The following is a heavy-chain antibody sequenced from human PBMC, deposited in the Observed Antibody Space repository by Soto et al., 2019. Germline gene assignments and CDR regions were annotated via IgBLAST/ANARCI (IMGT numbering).Heavy chain of an antibody. CDR3: ARLDGSGSYYKAFFDY. CDR2: IYYSGST. CDR1: GGSISSSSYY. V-gene: IGHV4-39*01. D-gene: IGHD3-10*01. J-gene: IGHJ4*02. Sequence: SETLSLTCTVSGGSISSSSYYWGWIRQPPGKGLEWIGSIYYSGSTYYNPSLKSRVTISVDTSKNQFSLKLSSVTAADTAVYYCARLDGSGSYYKAFFDYWGQGTLVTVSS.